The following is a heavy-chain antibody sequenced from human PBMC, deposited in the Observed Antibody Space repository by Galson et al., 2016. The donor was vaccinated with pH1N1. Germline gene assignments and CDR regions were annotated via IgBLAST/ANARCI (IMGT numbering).Heavy chain of an antibody. CDR2: IDPSPGTT. D-gene: IGHD7-27*01. V-gene: IGHV1-46*03. CDR3: IRDLGRLRDY. CDR1: GYTFTRYY. J-gene: IGHJ4*02. Sequence: SVKVSCKASGYTFTRYYFHWVRQAPGQGLEWMGVIDPSPGTTTYAQKFQGFVTLTKDTATSLVYMEFSSLKSEDTAVYYRIRDLGRLRDYSGQGTLVTVAS.